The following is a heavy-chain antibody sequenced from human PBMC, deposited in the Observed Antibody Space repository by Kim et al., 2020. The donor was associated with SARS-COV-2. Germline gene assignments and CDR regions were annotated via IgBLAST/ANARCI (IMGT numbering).Heavy chain of an antibody. CDR2: IKSKTDGGTT. V-gene: IGHV3-15*01. Sequence: GGSLRLSCAASGFTFSNAWMSWVRQAPGKGLEWVGRIKSKTDGGTTDYAAPVKGRFTISRDDSKNTLYLQMNSLKTEDTAVYYCTTEVPPLLWFGEFRTPPYYFDYWGQGTLVTVSS. D-gene: IGHD3-10*01. CDR3: TTEVPPLLWFGEFRTPPYYFDY. J-gene: IGHJ4*02. CDR1: GFTFSNAW.